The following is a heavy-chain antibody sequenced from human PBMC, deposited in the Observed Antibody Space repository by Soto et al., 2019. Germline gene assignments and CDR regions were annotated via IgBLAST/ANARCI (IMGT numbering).Heavy chain of an antibody. CDR3: ARGTRYFDWPLFDY. CDR2: IYYSGST. V-gene: IGHV4-59*01. CDR1: GGSISSYY. Sequence: PSETLSLTCTVSGGSISSYYWSWIQQPPWKGLEWIGYIYYSGSTNYNPSLKSRVTISVDTSKNQFSLKLSSVTAADTAVYYCARGTRYFDWPLFDYWGQGTLVTVSS. J-gene: IGHJ4*02. D-gene: IGHD3-9*01.